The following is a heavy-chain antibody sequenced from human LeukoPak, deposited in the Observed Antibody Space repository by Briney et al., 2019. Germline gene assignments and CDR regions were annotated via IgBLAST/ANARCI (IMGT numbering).Heavy chain of an antibody. V-gene: IGHV4-39*01. J-gene: IGHJ4*02. CDR1: SGSISSNSYY. CDR3: ARQSDYGFDY. CDR2: FYFSGST. Sequence: PSETLSPTCTVSSGSISSNSYYWGWIRQPPGKGLEWIASFYFSGSTYYNPSLKSRVTIYVHTSKNQVSLNLNSVTAADTAVYYCARQSDYGFDYWGQGTLVTVSS. D-gene: IGHD4-17*01.